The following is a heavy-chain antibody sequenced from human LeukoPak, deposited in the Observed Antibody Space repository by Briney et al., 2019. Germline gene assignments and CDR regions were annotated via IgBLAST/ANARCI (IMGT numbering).Heavy chain of an antibody. D-gene: IGHD6-13*01. V-gene: IGHV3-23*01. CDR3: AKDRQQLVREDYFDY. J-gene: IGHJ4*02. CDR1: GFTFDDYA. Sequence: GGSLRLSCAASGFTFDDYAMHWVRQAPGKGLEWVSAISGSGGSTYYADSVKGGFTISRDNSKNTLYLQMNSLRAEDTAVYYCAKDRQQLVREDYFDYWGQGTLVTVSS. CDR2: ISGSGGST.